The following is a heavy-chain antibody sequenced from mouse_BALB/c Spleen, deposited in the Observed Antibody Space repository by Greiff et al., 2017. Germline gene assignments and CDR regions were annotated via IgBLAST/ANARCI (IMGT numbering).Heavy chain of an antibody. J-gene: IGHJ4*01. D-gene: IGHD2-4*01. CDR2: INPSNGRT. CDR3: ARRGDYDYAMDY. V-gene: IGHV1S81*02. CDR1: GYTFTSYW. Sequence: QVQLQQPGAELVKPGASVKLSCKASGYTFTSYWMHWVKQRPGQGLEWIGEINPSNGRTNYNEKFKSKATLTVDKSSSTAYMQLSSLTSEDSAVYYCARRGDYDYAMDYWGQGTSVTVSS.